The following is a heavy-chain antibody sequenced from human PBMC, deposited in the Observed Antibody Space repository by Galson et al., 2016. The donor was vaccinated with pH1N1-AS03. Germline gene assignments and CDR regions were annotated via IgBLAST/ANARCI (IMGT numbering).Heavy chain of an antibody. D-gene: IGHD2-15*01. CDR3: ARGSGTSATTSLPY. CDR2: ISGDSSQT. V-gene: IGHV1-18*01. CDR1: GYDFNKYG. J-gene: IGHJ4*02. Sequence: SVKVSCKASGYDFNKYGITWVRQAPGQGLEWVGWISGDSSQTKSAQLVQDRVTLTTDTPTSTAYLEMRSLRSDDTAVYYCARGSGTSATTSLPYWGQGTLVTVSS.